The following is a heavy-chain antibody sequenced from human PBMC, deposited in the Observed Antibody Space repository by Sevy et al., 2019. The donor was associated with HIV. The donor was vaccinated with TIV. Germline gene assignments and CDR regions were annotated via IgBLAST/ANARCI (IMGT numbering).Heavy chain of an antibody. CDR3: ARDFDYYDSSGYYYGTYSYGMDV. V-gene: IGHV3-48*02. D-gene: IGHD3-22*01. CDR2: ISSSSSTI. J-gene: IGHJ6*02. CDR1: GFTFSSYS. Sequence: GGSLRLSCAASGFTFSSYSMNWVRQAPGKGLEWLSYISSSSSTIYNADSVKGRFTISRDNAKNSLYLQMNSLRDEDTAVYYCARDFDYYDSSGYYYGTYSYGMDVRGQGTTVTVSS.